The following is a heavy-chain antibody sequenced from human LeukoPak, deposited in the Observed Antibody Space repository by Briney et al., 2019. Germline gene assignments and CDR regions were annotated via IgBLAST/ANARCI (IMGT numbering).Heavy chain of an antibody. Sequence: ASVKVSCKASGYTFTSYYMHWVRQAPGQGLEWMGIINPSGGSTSYAQKFQGRVTMTRDTSTSTVYMELSSLRSEGTAVYYCAFRGIAAAAALDYWGQGTLVTVSS. CDR3: AFRGIAAAAALDY. D-gene: IGHD6-13*01. J-gene: IGHJ4*02. CDR2: INPSGGST. CDR1: GYTFTSYY. V-gene: IGHV1-46*01.